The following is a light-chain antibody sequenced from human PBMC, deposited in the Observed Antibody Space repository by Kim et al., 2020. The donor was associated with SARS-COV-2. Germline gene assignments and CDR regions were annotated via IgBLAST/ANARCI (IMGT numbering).Light chain of an antibody. CDR2: GAS. V-gene: IGKV3-20*01. J-gene: IGKJ2*01. CDR3: QQYGDSPYA. Sequence: SPVERATLSCMASQAVSAMSLAWYLQKPGQAAGLLIYGASNRPTGIPERFSGGGSGTDFTHTISRLVPEDFAVYYCQQYGDSPYAFGQGTKVEI. CDR1: QAVSAMS.